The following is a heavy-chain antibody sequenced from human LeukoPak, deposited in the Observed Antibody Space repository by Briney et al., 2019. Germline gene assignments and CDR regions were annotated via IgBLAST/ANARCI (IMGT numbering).Heavy chain of an antibody. Sequence: ASVKVSCKASGYTFTGYYMHGVRQAPGQGLEWMGWINPNSGGTNYAQKFQGRVTMTRDTSISTAYMELSRLRSDDTAVYYCARGAAGYCSGGSCLRAGWFDPWGQGTLVTVSS. D-gene: IGHD2-15*01. CDR2: INPNSGGT. J-gene: IGHJ5*02. CDR1: GYTFTGYY. V-gene: IGHV1-2*02. CDR3: ARGAAGYCSGGSCLRAGWFDP.